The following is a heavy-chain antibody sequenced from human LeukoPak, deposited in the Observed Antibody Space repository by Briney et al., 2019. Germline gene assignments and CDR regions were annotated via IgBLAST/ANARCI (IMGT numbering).Heavy chain of an antibody. CDR3: ARAEGDGPHLDY. Sequence: PSETLSLTCTVSGGSISSYYWSWIRQPPGKGLEWIGYIYYSGSTNYNPSLKSRVTISVDTSKNQFSLKLSSVTAADTAVYYCARAEGDGPHLDYWGQGTLVTVSS. CDR1: GGSISSYY. CDR2: IYYSGST. J-gene: IGHJ4*02. D-gene: IGHD5-24*01. V-gene: IGHV4-59*08.